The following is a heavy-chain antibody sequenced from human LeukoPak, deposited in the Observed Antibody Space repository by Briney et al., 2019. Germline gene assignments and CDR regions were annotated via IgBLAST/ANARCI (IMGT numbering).Heavy chain of an antibody. CDR3: ARDRGGAWQQLVFNY. J-gene: IGHJ4*02. CDR2: INAGNGNT. D-gene: IGHD6-13*01. V-gene: IGHV1-3*01. CDR1: GYTFTSYA. Sequence: ASVKVSCKASGYTFTSYAMHWVRQAPGQRLEWMGWINAGNGNTKYSQKFQGRVTNTRDTSASTAYMELSSLRSEDTAVYYCARDRGGAWQQLVFNYWGQGTLVTVSS.